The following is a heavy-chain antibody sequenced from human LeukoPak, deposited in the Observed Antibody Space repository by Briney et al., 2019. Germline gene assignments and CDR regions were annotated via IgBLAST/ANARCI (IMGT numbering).Heavy chain of an antibody. D-gene: IGHD3-22*01. CDR2: ISGSGGST. Sequence: GGSLRLSCAASGFTFSSYAMSWVRQAPGKGLEWVSAISGSGGSTYYADSVKGRFTISRDNSKNTLYLQMNSLRAEETAVYYCAKDDGEDYYDSSGYWFDPRGQGTLVTVSS. CDR3: AKDDGEDYYDSSGYWFDP. CDR1: GFTFSSYA. V-gene: IGHV3-23*01. J-gene: IGHJ5*02.